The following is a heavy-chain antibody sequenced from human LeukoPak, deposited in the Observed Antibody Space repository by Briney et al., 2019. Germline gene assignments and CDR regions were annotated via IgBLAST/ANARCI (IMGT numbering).Heavy chain of an antibody. Sequence: PGRSLRLSCAASGFTFSSYGMHWVRQAPGKGLEWVAVIWYDGSNKYYADSVKGRFTISRDNAKNSLYLQMNSLRAEDTAVYYCARTYGSGPRDDYWGQGTLVTVSS. CDR3: ARTYGSGPRDDY. V-gene: IGHV3-33*01. J-gene: IGHJ4*02. CDR2: IWYDGSNK. CDR1: GFTFSSYG. D-gene: IGHD3-10*01.